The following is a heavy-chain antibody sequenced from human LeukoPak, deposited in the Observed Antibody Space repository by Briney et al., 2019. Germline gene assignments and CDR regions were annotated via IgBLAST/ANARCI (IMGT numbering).Heavy chain of an antibody. J-gene: IGHJ4*02. Sequence: SETLSLTCTVSGGSISSYYWGWIRQPPGKGLEWIGSIYYSGSTYYNPSLKSRVTISVDTSKNQFSLKLSSVTAADTAVYYCARHAYYCHDYWGQGTLVTVSS. CDR2: IYYSGST. V-gene: IGHV4-39*07. D-gene: IGHD3-16*01. CDR1: GGSISSYY. CDR3: ARHAYYCHDY.